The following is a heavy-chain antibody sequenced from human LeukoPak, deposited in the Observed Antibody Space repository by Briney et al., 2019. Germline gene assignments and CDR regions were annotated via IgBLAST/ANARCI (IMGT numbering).Heavy chain of an antibody. V-gene: IGHV3-53*01. Sequence: PGGSLRLSCEGSGFIVSTKYMNWVRQAPGKGLEWVSILYSGSSTYCTDSVKGRFTVSRDDSKNTLYLHMNSLGVEDTAVYYCARVGDHYHWYLDVWGRGTLVTVSS. CDR2: LYSGSST. CDR3: ARVGDHYHWYLDV. D-gene: IGHD3-10*01. J-gene: IGHJ2*01. CDR1: GFIVSTKY.